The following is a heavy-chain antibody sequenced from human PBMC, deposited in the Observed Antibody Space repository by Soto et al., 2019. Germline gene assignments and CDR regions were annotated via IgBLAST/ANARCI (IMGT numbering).Heavy chain of an antibody. D-gene: IGHD3-22*01. CDR3: AREFTYYYDSSGYYPYYFDY. CDR1: GGTFSSYA. CDR2: IIPIFGTA. J-gene: IGHJ4*02. Sequence: QVQLVQSGAEVKKPGSSVKVSCKASGGTFSSYAISWVRQAPGQGLEWMGGIIPIFGTANYAQKFQGRVTITAEESTSTDYMELSSLRSEDTAVYYCAREFTYYYDSSGYYPYYFDYWGQGTLVTVSS. V-gene: IGHV1-69*01.